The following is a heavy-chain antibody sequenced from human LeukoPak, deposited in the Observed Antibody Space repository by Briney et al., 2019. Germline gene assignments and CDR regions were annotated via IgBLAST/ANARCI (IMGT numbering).Heavy chain of an antibody. CDR3: ARARGGSGYFSHT. J-gene: IGHJ5*02. CDR2: INPNSGGT. Sequence: ASVKLSCKASGYSFTGYYVHWVRQPPGQGREWMAWINPNSGGTDLAQKFQGTVTVTRDTSINTAYMELTGLTSDDPAYYYCARARGGSGYFSHTWGQGTLVTVSS. V-gene: IGHV1-2*02. CDR1: GYSFTGYY. D-gene: IGHD3-22*01.